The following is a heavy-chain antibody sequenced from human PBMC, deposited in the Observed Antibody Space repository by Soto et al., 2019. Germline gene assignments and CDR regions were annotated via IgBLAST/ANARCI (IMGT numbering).Heavy chain of an antibody. CDR3: ARCQYSSSYYYYYMDV. CDR1: GGSFSGYY. D-gene: IGHD6-6*01. CDR2: IKHSGST. Sequence: SETLSLTCAVYGGSFSGYYWSWIRQPPGKGLEWIGEIKHSGSTNYNPSLKSRVTISVDTSKNQFSLKLSSVTAADTAVYYCARCQYSSSYYYYYMDVWGKGTTVTVSS. J-gene: IGHJ6*03. V-gene: IGHV4-34*01.